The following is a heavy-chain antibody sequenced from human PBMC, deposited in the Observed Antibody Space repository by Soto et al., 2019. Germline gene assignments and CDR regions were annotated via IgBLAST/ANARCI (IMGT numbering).Heavy chain of an antibody. Sequence: QVQLVQSGAEVKKPGSSVKVSCKASGGTFSSYAISWVRQAPGQGLEWMGGIIPIFGTANYAQKFQGRVTINADESTSTAYMELSSLRSEDTAVYYCARGRSRTTVTTEGWFDPWGQGTLVTVSS. D-gene: IGHD4-17*01. CDR2: IIPIFGTA. CDR1: GGTFSSYA. V-gene: IGHV1-69*12. CDR3: ARGRSRTTVTTEGWFDP. J-gene: IGHJ5*02.